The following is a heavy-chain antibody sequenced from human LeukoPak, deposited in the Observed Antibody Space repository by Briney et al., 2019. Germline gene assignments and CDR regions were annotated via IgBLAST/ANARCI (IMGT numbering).Heavy chain of an antibody. Sequence: MAGASLQISCKGSGSIFTSYWIGWVRPMPGKGLEWMGIIYPGDSDTRYSPSFQGQVTISADKSISTAYLQWSSLKASDTAMYYCARISQQLAPFDYWGQGTLVTVSS. CDR2: IYPGDSDT. CDR1: GSIFTSYW. V-gene: IGHV5-51*01. D-gene: IGHD6-13*01. J-gene: IGHJ4*02. CDR3: ARISQQLAPFDY.